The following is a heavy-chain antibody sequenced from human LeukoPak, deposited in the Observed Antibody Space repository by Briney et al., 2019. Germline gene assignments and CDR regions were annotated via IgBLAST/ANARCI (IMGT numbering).Heavy chain of an antibody. V-gene: IGHV3-21*01. D-gene: IGHD3-22*01. J-gene: IGHJ4*02. CDR2: ISRSASYI. CDR1: GFTFNNYS. Sequence: PGGSLRLSCGAFGFTFNNYSMNWIRQAPGKGLEWVSSISRSASYIYYADSVRGRFTISRDNAKNSLYLQMNSLRADDTAVYYCTTSPGSGYDYWGQGTLVTVSS. CDR3: TTSPGSGYDY.